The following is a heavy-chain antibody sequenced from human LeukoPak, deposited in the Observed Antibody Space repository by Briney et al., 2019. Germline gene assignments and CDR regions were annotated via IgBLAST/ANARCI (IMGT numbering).Heavy chain of an antibody. CDR2: INHSGST. J-gene: IGHJ4*02. Sequence: KPSETLSLTCAVYGGSFSGYYWSWIRQPPGKGLEWIGEINHSGSTNYNPSLKSRVTISVDTSKNQFSLKLSSVTAADTAVYYCARRRGGSGSYYNVGPVDYWGQGTLVTVSS. CDR3: ARRRGGSGSYYNVGPVDY. CDR1: GGSFSGYY. D-gene: IGHD3-10*01. V-gene: IGHV4-34*01.